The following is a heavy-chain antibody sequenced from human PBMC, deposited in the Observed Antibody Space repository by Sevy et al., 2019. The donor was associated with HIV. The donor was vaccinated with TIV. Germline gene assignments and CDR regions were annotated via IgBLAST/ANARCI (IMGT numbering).Heavy chain of an antibody. J-gene: IGHJ6*02. CDR3: ARDENGGYYFNYYYYGMDV. CDR1: GFSLNDYY. CDR2: ISGDSGHT. V-gene: IGHV3-11*06. Sequence: GGSLRLSCAATGFSLNDYYMTWIRQAPGKGLEWVSYISGDSGHTNYAESVKGRFTISRDNTKKFVYLQMDGLRAEDTATYYWARDENGGYYFNYYYYGMDVWGQGTTVTVSS. D-gene: IGHD3-22*01.